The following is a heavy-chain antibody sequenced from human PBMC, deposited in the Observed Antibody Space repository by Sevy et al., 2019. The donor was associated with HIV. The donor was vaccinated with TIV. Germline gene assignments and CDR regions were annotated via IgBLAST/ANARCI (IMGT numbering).Heavy chain of an antibody. V-gene: IGHV4-30-4*01. CDR3: ARAVNVRTWFDP. CDR1: GGSISSGDYY. D-gene: IGHD4-17*01. J-gene: IGHJ5*02. CDR2: IYYSGST. Sequence: SETLSLTCTVSGGSISSGDYYWSWIRQPPGKGLEWIGYIYYSGSTYYNPSLKSRVTISVDTSKNQFSLKLSSVTAADTAVYYCARAVNVRTWFDPWGQRTLVTVSS.